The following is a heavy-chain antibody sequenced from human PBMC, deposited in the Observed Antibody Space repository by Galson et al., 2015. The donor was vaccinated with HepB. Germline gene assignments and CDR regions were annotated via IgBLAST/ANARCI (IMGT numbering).Heavy chain of an antibody. CDR2: ISSNGGST. CDR3: ARGPLTGDPFDY. D-gene: IGHD7-27*01. J-gene: IGHJ4*02. CDR1: GFTFSSYA. Sequence: SLRLSCAASGFTFSSYAMHWVRQAPGKGLEYVSAISSNGGSTYYANSVKGRFTISRDNSKNTLYLQMGSLRAEDMAVYYCARGPLTGDPFDYWGQGTLVTVPS. V-gene: IGHV3-64*01.